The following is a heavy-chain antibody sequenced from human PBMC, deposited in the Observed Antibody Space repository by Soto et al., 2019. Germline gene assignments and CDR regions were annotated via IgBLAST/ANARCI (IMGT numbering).Heavy chain of an antibody. J-gene: IGHJ4*02. CDR2: IIPIFGTA. CDR1: GGTFSSYA. Sequence: ASVKVSCKASGGTFSSYAISWVRQAPGQGLEWMGGIIPIFGTANYAQKFQGRVTITADESTSTAYMELSSLRSEDTAVYYCASRGREYYYDSSGYCPCDYWGQGTLVTVSS. V-gene: IGHV1-69*13. CDR3: ASRGREYYYDSSGYCPCDY. D-gene: IGHD3-22*01.